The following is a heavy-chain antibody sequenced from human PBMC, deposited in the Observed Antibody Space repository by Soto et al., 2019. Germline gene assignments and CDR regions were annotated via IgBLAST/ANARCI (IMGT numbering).Heavy chain of an antibody. D-gene: IGHD3-10*01. V-gene: IGHV4-34*01. CDR3: ARGRALLLWFGENAFDI. Sequence: SETLSLTCAVYGGSFSGYYWSWIRQPPGKGLKWIGEINHSGSTNYNPSLKSRVTISVDTSKIQFSLKLSSVTAADTAVYYCARGRALLLWFGENAFDIWGQGTMVTVSS. CDR2: INHSGST. CDR1: GGSFSGYY. J-gene: IGHJ3*02.